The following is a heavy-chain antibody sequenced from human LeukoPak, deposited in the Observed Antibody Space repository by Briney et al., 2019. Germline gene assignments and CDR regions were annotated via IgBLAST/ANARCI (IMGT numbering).Heavy chain of an antibody. Sequence: SETLSLTCAVYGGSFSGYYWSWLRQPPGKGLEWIGEINHSGSTNYNPSLKSRVTISVDTSKNRFSLKLSSVTAADTAVYYCARAASITMVRGVIRKPHNWFDPWGQGTLVTVSS. D-gene: IGHD3-10*01. CDR1: GGSFSGYY. V-gene: IGHV4-34*01. J-gene: IGHJ5*02. CDR3: ARAASITMVRGVIRKPHNWFDP. CDR2: INHSGST.